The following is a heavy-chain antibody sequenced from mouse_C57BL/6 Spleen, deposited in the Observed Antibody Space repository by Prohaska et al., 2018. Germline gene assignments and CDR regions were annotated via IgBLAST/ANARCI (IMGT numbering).Heavy chain of an antibody. D-gene: IGHD1-1*01. V-gene: IGHV1-75*01. J-gene: IGHJ3*01. Sequence: QVQLQQSGPELVKPGASVKISCKASGYTFTDYYINWVKQRPGQGLEWIGWIFPGSGSTYYNEKFKGKATLTVDKSSSTAYMQLSSLTSEDSAVYYCAREVYYGSPWFAYWGQGTLVTVSA. CDR2: IFPGSGST. CDR1: GYTFTDYY. CDR3: AREVYYGSPWFAY.